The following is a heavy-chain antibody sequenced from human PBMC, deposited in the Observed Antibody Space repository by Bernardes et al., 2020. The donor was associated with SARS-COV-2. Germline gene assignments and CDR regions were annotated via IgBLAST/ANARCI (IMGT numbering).Heavy chain of an antibody. CDR2: LYWDDDR. V-gene: IGHV2-5*02. CDR1: LFSFSPSGVG. CDR3: AHRRPSTWEGDWFDP. J-gene: IGHJ5*02. D-gene: IGHD6-13*01. Sequence: SGYTLLKPTQTLTLTCPFSLFSFSPSGVGVGWIRQPPGKALEWLALLYWDDDRRYSPSLKSRLTITKDTSKNQVVLTMTNMDPVDTATYYCAHRRPSTWEGDWFDPWGQGTLVTVSS.